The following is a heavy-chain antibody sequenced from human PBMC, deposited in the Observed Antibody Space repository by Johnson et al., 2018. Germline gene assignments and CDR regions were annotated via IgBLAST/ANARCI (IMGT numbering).Heavy chain of an antibody. CDR3: AKDRQSGRTPGVYYMAV. CDR1: GFTFDGYA. V-gene: IGHV3-9*01. J-gene: IGHJ6*03. D-gene: IGHD1-26*01. CDR2: IPWNRGRI. Sequence: VQLVESGGGLVQPGRSLRLSCTGSGFTFDGYAMHWFRQTKGKGLEWVAGIPWNRGRIVYAASVQGRLTISRDNAKNSLFPQMNSLRGEDPAVYFCAKDRQSGRTPGVYYMAVWGKGTPVTVSS.